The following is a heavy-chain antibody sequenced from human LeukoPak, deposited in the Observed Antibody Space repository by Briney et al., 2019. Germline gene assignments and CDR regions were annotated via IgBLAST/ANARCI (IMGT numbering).Heavy chain of an antibody. CDR1: GFTFSIYS. Sequence: GGPLRLSCAASGFTFSIYSMNWFRQAPGKGLEWLSSITSSSNYIYYADSVKGRFTISRDNVQNSLYLQMNSLRAEDTAMYYCARDRGYFDNWGQGTLVTVSS. CDR2: ITSSSNYI. J-gene: IGHJ4*02. CDR3: ARDRGYFDN. V-gene: IGHV3-21*01.